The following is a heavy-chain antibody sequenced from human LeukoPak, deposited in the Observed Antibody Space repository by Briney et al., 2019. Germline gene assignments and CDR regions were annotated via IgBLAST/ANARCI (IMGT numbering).Heavy chain of an antibody. CDR2: INTYNGDT. J-gene: IGHJ6*02. D-gene: IGHD2-2*01. CDR1: GGTFSSYA. Sequence: ASVKVSCKASGGTFSSYAISWVRQAPGQGLEWMGRINTYNGDTDYAQNVRGRVIMTTDTSTSTGYMELRGLRSDDTAVYYCARDGVVIRGAFTLSYNAMDVWGQGTTVAVSS. V-gene: IGHV1-18*01. CDR3: ARDGVVIRGAFTLSYNAMDV.